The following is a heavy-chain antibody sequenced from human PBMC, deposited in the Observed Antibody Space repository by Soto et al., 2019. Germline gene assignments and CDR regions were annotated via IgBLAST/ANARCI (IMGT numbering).Heavy chain of an antibody. CDR3: ARSLFMVAPDSEPFAY. J-gene: IGHJ4*02. CDR1: GFPFSSYA. V-gene: IGHV3-23*01. Sequence: VQLRESGGSLVQPGGSLTLSCAASGFPFSSYAMSWVRQTPERGLEWVAAISGGGNDRYYADFVQGRFTFSRDNSRNILYLQMNSLSADDTAMYFCARSLFMVAPDSEPFAYWGQGTLVTVSS. CDR2: ISGGGNDR. D-gene: IGHD3-22*01.